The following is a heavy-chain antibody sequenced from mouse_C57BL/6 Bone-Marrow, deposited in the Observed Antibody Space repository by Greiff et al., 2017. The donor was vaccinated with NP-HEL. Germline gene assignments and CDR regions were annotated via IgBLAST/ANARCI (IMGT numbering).Heavy chain of an antibody. CDR2: IDPENGDT. CDR1: GFNIKDDY. J-gene: IGHJ1*03. D-gene: IGHD2-5*01. V-gene: IGHV14-4*01. Sequence: EVQLQQSGAELVRPGASVKLSCTASGFNIKDDYMHWVKQRPEQGLEWIGWIDPENGDTEYASKFQGKATITADTSSNTAYLQLSRLTSEDTAVYYCTKSNYWYFDVWGTGTTVTVSS. CDR3: TKSNYWYFDV.